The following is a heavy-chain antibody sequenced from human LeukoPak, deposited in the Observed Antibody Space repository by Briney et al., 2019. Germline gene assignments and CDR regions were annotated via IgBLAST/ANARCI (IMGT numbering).Heavy chain of an antibody. CDR1: GYTLTELS. Sequence: ASVKVSCKVSGYTLTELSMHWVRQAPGKGLEWMGGFDPEDGETIYAQKFQGRVTMTEDTSTDTAYMELSSLRSEDTAVYYCATGVVVVTTGHDAFDIWGQGTMVNVSS. CDR3: ATGVVVVTTGHDAFDI. V-gene: IGHV1-24*01. D-gene: IGHD3-22*01. J-gene: IGHJ3*02. CDR2: FDPEDGET.